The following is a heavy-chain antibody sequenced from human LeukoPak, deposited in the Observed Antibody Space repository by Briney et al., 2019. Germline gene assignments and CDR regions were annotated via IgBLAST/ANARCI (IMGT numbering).Heavy chain of an antibody. Sequence: PGRSLRLSCAASGFTFSSYAMHWVRQAPGKGLEWVAVIWYDGSNENYADSVKGRFTISRDNSKNTLFLQMNSLRAEDTAVYYCARAPYSSAWYLDYWGQGTLVTVSS. CDR1: GFTFSSYA. J-gene: IGHJ4*02. CDR3: ARAPYSSAWYLDY. V-gene: IGHV3-33*01. CDR2: IWYDGSNE. D-gene: IGHD6-19*01.